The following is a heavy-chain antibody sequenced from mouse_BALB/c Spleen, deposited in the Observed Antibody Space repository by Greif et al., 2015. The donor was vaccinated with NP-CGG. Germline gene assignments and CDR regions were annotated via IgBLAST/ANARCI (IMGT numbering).Heavy chain of an antibody. CDR2: IDPENGDT. CDR3: NVYGNYEAWFAY. Sequence: EVQLQQSGAELVRSGASVKLSCTASGFNIKDYYMHWVKQRPEQGLEWIGWIDPENGDTEYAPKFQGKATMTADTSSNTAYLQLSSLTSEDTAVYYCNVYGNYEAWFAYWGQGTLVTVSA. J-gene: IGHJ3*01. D-gene: IGHD2-1*01. V-gene: IGHV14-4*02. CDR1: GFNIKDYY.